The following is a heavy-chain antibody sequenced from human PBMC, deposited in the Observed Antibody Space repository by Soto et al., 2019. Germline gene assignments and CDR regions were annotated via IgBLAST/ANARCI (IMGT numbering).Heavy chain of an antibody. CDR2: IWYDGSNK. CDR3: ARDQEAPSGGSNYGQAEDYYYYYMDV. D-gene: IGHD4-4*01. CDR1: GFTFSSYG. Sequence: GGSLRLSCAASGFTFSSYGMHWVRQAPGKGLEWVAVIWYDGSNKYYADSVKGRFTISRDNSKNTLYLQMNSLRAEDTAVYYCARDQEAPSGGSNYGQAEDYYYYYMDVWGKGTTVTVSS. V-gene: IGHV3-33*01. J-gene: IGHJ6*03.